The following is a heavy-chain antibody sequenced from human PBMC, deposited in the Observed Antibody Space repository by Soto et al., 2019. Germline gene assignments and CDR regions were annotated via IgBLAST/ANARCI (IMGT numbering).Heavy chain of an antibody. V-gene: IGHV4-34*09. CDR3: ARDRAATFLGAFDI. D-gene: IGHD2-15*01. Sequence: SETLSLTCAVYGGSFSGYYWSWIRQPPGKGLEWIGEIYYSGITYYNPSLKSRVIISVDTSKNQFSLKLSSVTAADTAVYYCARDRAATFLGAFDIWGQGTMVTVSS. J-gene: IGHJ3*02. CDR1: GGSFSGYY. CDR2: IYYSGIT.